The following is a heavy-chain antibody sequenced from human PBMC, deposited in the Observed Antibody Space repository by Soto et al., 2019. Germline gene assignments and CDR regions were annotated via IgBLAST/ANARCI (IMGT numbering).Heavy chain of an antibody. CDR1: GLTFSNYN. J-gene: IGHJ4*02. CDR3: ALYCSGGSCWGR. Sequence: VQLVESGGGLVQPGGSLRLSCAASGLTFSNYNMNWVRQAPGKGLEWVSYISTTSSSIYYADYVKGRFTISRDNARDSLYRQMNSLRVEDTAVYYCALYCSGGSCWGRWGQGTLVTVSS. D-gene: IGHD2-15*01. CDR2: ISTTSSSI. V-gene: IGHV3-48*01.